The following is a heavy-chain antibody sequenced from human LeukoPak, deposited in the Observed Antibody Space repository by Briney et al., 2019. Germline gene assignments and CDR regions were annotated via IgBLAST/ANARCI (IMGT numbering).Heavy chain of an antibody. J-gene: IGHJ4*02. Sequence: SETLSLTCSVSGGSISSYYCSWFRQPPGREVQWIGSIYYSGSTNYNPSLKSRVTISVDTSKNQFSLKLSSVTAADTAVYYCARDDYGSGILGYWGQGTLVTVSS. D-gene: IGHD3-10*01. V-gene: IGHV4-59*01. CDR2: IYYSGST. CDR1: GGSISSYY. CDR3: ARDDYGSGILGY.